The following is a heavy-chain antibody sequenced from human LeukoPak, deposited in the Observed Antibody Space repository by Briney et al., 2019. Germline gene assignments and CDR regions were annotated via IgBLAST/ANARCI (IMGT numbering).Heavy chain of an antibody. CDR1: GYSISSGYY. D-gene: IGHD1-1*01. J-gene: IGHJ4*02. Sequence: PSETLSLTCTVSGYSISSGYYWGWIRQPPGKGLEWIGSIYHSGSTYYNPSLKSRVTISVDTSKNQFSLKLSSVTAADTAVYYCARGLRGERTTFDYWGQGTLVTVSS. CDR2: IYHSGST. CDR3: ARGLRGERTTFDY. V-gene: IGHV4-38-2*02.